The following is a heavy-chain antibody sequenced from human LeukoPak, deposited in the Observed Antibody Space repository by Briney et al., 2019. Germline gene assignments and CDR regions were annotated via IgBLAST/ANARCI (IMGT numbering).Heavy chain of an antibody. V-gene: IGHV3-7*01. D-gene: IGHD1-26*01. CDR1: GFTFSSYG. CDR3: ARVQWELHNFDY. CDR2: IKQDGSEK. Sequence: GGSLRLSCAASGFTFSSYGMHWVRQAPGKGLEWVANIKQDGSEKYYVDSVKGRFTISRDNAKNSLYLQMNSLRAEDTAVYYCARVQWELHNFDYWGQGTLVTVSS. J-gene: IGHJ4*02.